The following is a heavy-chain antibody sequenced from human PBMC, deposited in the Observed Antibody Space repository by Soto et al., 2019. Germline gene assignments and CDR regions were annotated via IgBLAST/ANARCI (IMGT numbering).Heavy chain of an antibody. CDR3: PHRGGGGRILDY. V-gene: IGHV2-5*02. CDR2: IYWDGYK. J-gene: IGHJ4*02. D-gene: IGHD3-16*01. CDR1: GFSLRTSGVG. Sequence: QITLKESGPTLVKPTQTLTLTCAFSGFSLRTSGVGVGWIRQPPGKALEWLALIYWDGYKHYSPSLQRRLTITADPSKNQVVLTMTNMDPVDTATSFCPHRGGGGRILDYWGQGTLVTVSS.